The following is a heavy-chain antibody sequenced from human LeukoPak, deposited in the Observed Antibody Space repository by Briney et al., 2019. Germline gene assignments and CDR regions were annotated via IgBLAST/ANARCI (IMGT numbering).Heavy chain of an antibody. J-gene: IGHJ4*02. CDR2: IFGAGTT. CDR3: ARTSRQYSSSWYGFDY. Sequence: GGSLRLSCAASGITLSGDYMSWVRQAPGKGLEWVSVIFGAGTTYYADSVKGRFTISRDNAKNSLYLQMNSLRDEDTAVYYCARTSRQYSSSWYGFDYWGQGTLVTVSS. V-gene: IGHV3-53*01. D-gene: IGHD6-13*01. CDR1: GITLSGDY.